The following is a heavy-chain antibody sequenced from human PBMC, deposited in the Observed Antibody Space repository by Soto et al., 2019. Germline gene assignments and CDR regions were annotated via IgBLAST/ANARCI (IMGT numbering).Heavy chain of an antibody. CDR1: GDTFTKYH. V-gene: IGHV1-46*01. D-gene: IGHD3-22*01. Sequence: QVHLVQSETEVKKPGAAVKVSCKASGDTFTKYHIHWVRQAPGQGLEWMGVMNPSDGRTSFAQRFQGRVNMTRDTYAGTVYMEVSSLRSEDTAIYYCARGGDYYERRPFNMWGQGTMVSVSS. J-gene: IGHJ3*02. CDR2: MNPSDGRT. CDR3: ARGGDYYERRPFNM.